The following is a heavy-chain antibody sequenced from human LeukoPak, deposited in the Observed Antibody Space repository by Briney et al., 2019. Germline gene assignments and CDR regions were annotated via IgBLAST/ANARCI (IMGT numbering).Heavy chain of an antibody. Sequence: PSETLSLTCTVSGGSISSYYWSWIRQPPGKGLEWIGYIYYSGSTNYNPSLKSRVTISVDTSKNQFSLKLSSVTAADTAVYYCARGPPIYDILTGYFNYYFDYWGQGTLVTVSS. CDR1: GGSISSYY. D-gene: IGHD3-9*01. CDR3: ARGPPIYDILTGYFNYYFDY. V-gene: IGHV4-59*01. CDR2: IYYSGST. J-gene: IGHJ4*02.